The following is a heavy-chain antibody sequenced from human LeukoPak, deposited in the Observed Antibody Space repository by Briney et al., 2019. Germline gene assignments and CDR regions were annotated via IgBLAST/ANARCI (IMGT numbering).Heavy chain of an antibody. Sequence: GESLKISCKGSGYSFTSYWIGWVRQMPGKGLEWMGIIYPGDSDTTYSPSFQGQVTISADKSISTAYLQWSSLKASDTAMYYCARLDIAAAGTGYYFDYWGQGTLVTVSS. CDR1: GYSFTSYW. J-gene: IGHJ4*02. V-gene: IGHV5-51*01. CDR3: ARLDIAAAGTGYYFDY. D-gene: IGHD6-13*01. CDR2: IYPGDSDT.